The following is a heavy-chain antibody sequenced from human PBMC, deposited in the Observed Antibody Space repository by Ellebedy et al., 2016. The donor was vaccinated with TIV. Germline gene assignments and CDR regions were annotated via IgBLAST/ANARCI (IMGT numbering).Heavy chain of an antibody. V-gene: IGHV3-7*01. D-gene: IGHD3-10*01. CDR2: IKQDGRDK. Sequence: GESLKISCADSGSTFSSYWMTWVRQPPGKGLEWVANIKQDGRDKYYVDSVRGRFTISRESAKHSFYLQMNSLTAGDTAGYYCARGGPGGDNWFFGLWGRGTQVTVSS. CDR1: GSTFSSYW. CDR3: ARGGPGGDNWFFGL. J-gene: IGHJ2*01.